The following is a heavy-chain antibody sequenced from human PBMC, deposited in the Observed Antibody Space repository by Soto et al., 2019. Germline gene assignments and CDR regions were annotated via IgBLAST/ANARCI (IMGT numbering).Heavy chain of an antibody. D-gene: IGHD3-22*01. Sequence: PSETLSLTCAVYGGSFSGYYWSWIRQPPGKGLEWIGEINHSGSTNYNPSLKSRVTISVDTSKNQFSLKLSSVTAADTAVYYCARERITMIVVVQVYGMDVWGQGTKVTVSS. CDR3: ARERITMIVVVQVYGMDV. CDR2: INHSGST. CDR1: GGSFSGYY. J-gene: IGHJ6*02. V-gene: IGHV4-34*01.